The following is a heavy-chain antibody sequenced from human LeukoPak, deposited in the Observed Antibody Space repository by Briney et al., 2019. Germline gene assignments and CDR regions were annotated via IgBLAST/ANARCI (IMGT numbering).Heavy chain of an antibody. CDR1: GGTISNYV. V-gene: IGHV1-69*06. D-gene: IGHD2-2*01. J-gene: IGHJ6*02. CDR3: ATNSVVPAASYYYYYGMDV. Sequence: SVKVSCKAAGGTISNYVISWVRQAPGQGLEWMGGIIPIFTTANYAQKFQGRVTMTEDTSTDTAYMELSSLRSEDTAVYYCATNSVVPAASYYYYYGMDVWGQGTTVTVSS. CDR2: IIPIFTTA.